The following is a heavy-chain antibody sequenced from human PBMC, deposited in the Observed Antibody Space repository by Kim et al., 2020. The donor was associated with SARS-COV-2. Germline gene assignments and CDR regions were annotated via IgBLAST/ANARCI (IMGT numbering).Heavy chain of an antibody. V-gene: IGHV1-8*01. CDR1: GYTFTSYD. J-gene: IGHJ6*02. Sequence: ASVKVSCKASGYTFTSYDINWVRQATGQGLEWMGWMNPNSGNTGYAQKFQGRVTMTRNTSISTAYMELSSLRSEDTAVYYCASIGSYSSSWYDYGMDVWGQGTTVTVSS. CDR2: MNPNSGNT. CDR3: ASIGSYSSSWYDYGMDV. D-gene: IGHD6-13*01.